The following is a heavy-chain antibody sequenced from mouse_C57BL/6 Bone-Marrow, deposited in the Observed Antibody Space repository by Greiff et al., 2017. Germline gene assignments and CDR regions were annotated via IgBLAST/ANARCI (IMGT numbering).Heavy chain of an antibody. CDR3: TRKCYYYGGSFAY. D-gene: IGHD1-1*01. CDR2: IDPETGGT. J-gene: IGHJ3*01. V-gene: IGHV1-15*01. CDR1: GYTFTDYE. Sequence: QVQLQQSGAELVRPGASVTLSCKASGYTFTDYEMHWVKQTPVHGLEWIGAIDPETGGTAYNQKFKGKAILTSDKSSSTAYMELRSLTSEDSAVYYCTRKCYYYGGSFAYWGQGTLVTVSA.